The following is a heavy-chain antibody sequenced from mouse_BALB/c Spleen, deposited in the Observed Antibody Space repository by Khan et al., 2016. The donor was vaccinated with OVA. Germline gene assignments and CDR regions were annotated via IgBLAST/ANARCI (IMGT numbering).Heavy chain of an antibody. CDR3: ARSGYGNPFAY. J-gene: IGHJ3*01. Sequence: QVQLQQPGAELVKPGASVKISCKASGYTFTSYYMSWVKQRPGQGLEWIGGINPSKGDTKFNEKFKSKATLTVDKSSSTAYMQLSSLTSEDSVVCYCARSGYGNPFAYWGQGTLVTVSA. D-gene: IGHD2-1*01. V-gene: IGHV1S81*02. CDR2: INPSKGDT. CDR1: GYTFTSYY.